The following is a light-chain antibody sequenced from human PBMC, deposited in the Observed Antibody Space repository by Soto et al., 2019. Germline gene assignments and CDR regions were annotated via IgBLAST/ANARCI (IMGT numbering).Light chain of an antibody. V-gene: IGKV1-39*01. CDR2: AAS. J-gene: IGKJ1*01. Sequence: EIQRTQCPSSLSASVVERVTSTFGASQGISTYLNWYQQKPGKAPKLLIYAASSLQSGVPSRFSGSGSETDFTLTISSLQPEDFATYSCQQSYSTTWTFGQGTKVDNK. CDR1: QGISTY. CDR3: QQSYSTTWT.